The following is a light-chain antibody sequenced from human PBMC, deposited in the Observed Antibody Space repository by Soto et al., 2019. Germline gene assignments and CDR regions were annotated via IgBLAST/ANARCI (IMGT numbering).Light chain of an antibody. Sequence: QSALTQPASVSGSPGQSITISCTGTSSDIGGFNFVSWYQQHPGKVPKLMIYDVNNRPSGVSDRFSGPKSGNTASLTISGLQAEDEADYYCSSYTSSSTPEVFGTGTKVTVL. J-gene: IGLJ1*01. CDR3: SSYTSSSTPEV. CDR2: DVN. V-gene: IGLV2-14*01. CDR1: SSDIGGFNF.